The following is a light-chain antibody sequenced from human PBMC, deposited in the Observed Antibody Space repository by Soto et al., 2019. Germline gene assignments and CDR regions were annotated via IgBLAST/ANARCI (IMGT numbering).Light chain of an antibody. CDR2: DIS. Sequence: DMVFTQSPGTLSFSSWYRATLLCRARQSLTNPYIAWYQQKPGQAPRLLIYDISSRATGIPDRFSGSVSGTDFTLTITRLEPEDFAVFYCQQYGSSEIIFGQGTRLEIK. J-gene: IGKJ5*01. CDR1: QSLTNPY. V-gene: IGKV3-20*01. CDR3: QQYGSSEII.